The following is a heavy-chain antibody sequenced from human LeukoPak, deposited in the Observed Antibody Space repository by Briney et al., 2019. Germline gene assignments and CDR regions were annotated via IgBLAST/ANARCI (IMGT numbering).Heavy chain of an antibody. CDR1: GYTFTAYY. V-gene: IGHV1-69*05. CDR2: IIPIFGTA. D-gene: IGHD1-7*01. J-gene: IGHJ6*03. Sequence: GASVTVSCKASGYTFTAYYMHWVRQAPGQGLEWMGGIIPIFGTANYAQKFQGRVTITTDESTSTAYMELSSLRSEDTAAYYCAGDRVGITGTPYMDVWGKGTTVTVSS. CDR3: AGDRVGITGTPYMDV.